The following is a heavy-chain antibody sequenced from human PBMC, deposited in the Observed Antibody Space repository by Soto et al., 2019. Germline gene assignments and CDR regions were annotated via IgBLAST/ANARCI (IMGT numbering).Heavy chain of an antibody. D-gene: IGHD1-26*01. CDR2: IYSGGSK. V-gene: IGHV3-53*04. Sequence: EVQLVESGGGLVQPGGSLRLSCAASGFTVSSNYMSWVRQAPGKGLEWVSVIYSGGSKYYADSVKGRFTISRHNSKNTLYLQMNSLRAEDTAVYYFARDLWEGVGYFDYWGQGTLVTVSS. CDR3: ARDLWEGVGYFDY. CDR1: GFTVSSNY. J-gene: IGHJ4*02.